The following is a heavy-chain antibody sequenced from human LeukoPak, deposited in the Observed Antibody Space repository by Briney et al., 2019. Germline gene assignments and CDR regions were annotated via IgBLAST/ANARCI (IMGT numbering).Heavy chain of an antibody. CDR2: IYDSGST. CDR1: GGSLSSGDYY. V-gene: IGHV4-30-4*01. Sequence: PPETLSLTCTVSGGSLSSGDYYWSSIRQPPGKGLEWIGYIYDSGSTYYNPSLKSRVTISVDTSKNQFSLKLSSVTAAGTAVYYCAREGDTAMGIDYWGQGTLVTVSS. CDR3: AREGDTAMGIDY. J-gene: IGHJ4*02. D-gene: IGHD5-18*01.